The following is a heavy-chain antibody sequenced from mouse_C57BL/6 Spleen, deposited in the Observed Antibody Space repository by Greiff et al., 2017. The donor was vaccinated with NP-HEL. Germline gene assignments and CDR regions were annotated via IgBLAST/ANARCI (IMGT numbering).Heavy chain of an antibody. Sequence: EVKLLESGPGLVKPSQSLSLTCSVTGYSIPSGYYWNWIRQFPGNKLEWMGYISYDGSTNYNPSLTNRISITRYTSKNQFFLKLKSVTTEDTATYYCARGGITTVVAKYFDVWGTGTTVTVSS. D-gene: IGHD1-1*01. V-gene: IGHV3-6*01. CDR1: GYSIPSGYY. CDR3: ARGGITTVVAKYFDV. J-gene: IGHJ1*03. CDR2: ISYDGST.